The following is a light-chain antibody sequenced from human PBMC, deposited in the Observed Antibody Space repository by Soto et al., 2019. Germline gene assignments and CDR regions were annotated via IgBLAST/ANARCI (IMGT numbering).Light chain of an antibody. Sequence: QSVLTHPPSASGTPGQRATISCSGSSSNVGGNPVNWYQHVPTTAPKLLIYTNTQRPSGVPDRFSGSNSGTSASLAISGLQSEDEADYYCASWDDSLNGPVFGTGTKV. V-gene: IGLV1-44*01. J-gene: IGLJ1*01. CDR3: ASWDDSLNGPV. CDR2: TNT. CDR1: SSNVGGNP.